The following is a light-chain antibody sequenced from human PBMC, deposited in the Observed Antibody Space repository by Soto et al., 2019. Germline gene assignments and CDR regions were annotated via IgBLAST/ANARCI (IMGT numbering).Light chain of an antibody. CDR1: QSVSSN. CDR2: GAS. J-gene: IGKJ1*01. CDR3: QEYSDWPTWT. V-gene: IGKV3D-15*01. Sequence: EIVMTQSPATLSVSPGERATLSCRTSQSVSSNLAWYQQKPGQAPRLLIYGASTRATGIPARFSGSGSGTEFTLTISSLQSEDVAIYYCQEYSDWPTWTFGQGTKVDIK.